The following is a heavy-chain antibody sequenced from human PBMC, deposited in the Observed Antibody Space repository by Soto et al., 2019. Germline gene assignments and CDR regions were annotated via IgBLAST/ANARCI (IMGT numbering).Heavy chain of an antibody. CDR1: GYTFISYA. J-gene: IGHJ4*02. CDR3: ARENPPAAGSYYDY. D-gene: IGHD6-13*01. CDR2: ISVNGNT. V-gene: IGHV1-3*01. Sequence: ASVKVSCKTSGYTFISYAMHWVRQAPGQRLEWMGWISVNGNTDYSQKFQGRVTITRDTSASTSYMELTSLGSEDTAVYYCARENPPAAGSYYDYWGQGTLVT.